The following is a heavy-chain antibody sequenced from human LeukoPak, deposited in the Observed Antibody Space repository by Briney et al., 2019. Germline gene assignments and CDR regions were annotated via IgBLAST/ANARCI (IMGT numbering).Heavy chain of an antibody. V-gene: IGHV3-23*01. J-gene: IGHJ4*02. CDR1: GFTFSSYA. CDR3: AKESVAYGGKKPERGEPVDY. Sequence: GGSLRLSCAASGFTFSSYAMSWVRQAPGKGLEWVSAISGSGGSTYYADSVKGRFTISRDNSKNTLYLQMNSLRAEDTAVYYCAKESVAYGGKKPERGEPVDYWGQGTLVTVSS. D-gene: IGHD4-23*01. CDR2: ISGSGGST.